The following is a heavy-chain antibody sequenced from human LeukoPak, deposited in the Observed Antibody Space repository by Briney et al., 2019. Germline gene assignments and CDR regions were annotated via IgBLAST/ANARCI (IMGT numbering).Heavy chain of an antibody. CDR1: GGTFRTYV. CDR2: IIPLFRTT. D-gene: IGHD3-22*01. V-gene: IGHV1-69*05. CDR3: ARGFAHYDSSNYDY. J-gene: IGHJ4*02. Sequence: ASVKVSCKASGGTFRTYVFSWVRQAPGQGLEWIGGIIPLFRTTNYAQKFQGRVTMTTDTSTSTAYMELGSLRSGDTAVYYCARGFAHYDSSNYDYWGQGTLVTVSS.